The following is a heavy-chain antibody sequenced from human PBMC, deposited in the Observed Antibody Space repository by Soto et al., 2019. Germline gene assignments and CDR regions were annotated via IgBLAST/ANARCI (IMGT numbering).Heavy chain of an antibody. CDR1: GDSIISSDFY. D-gene: IGHD3-3*02. V-gene: IGHV4-39*01. CDR2: IFYLGSS. CDR3: ARHSLALRKNNWFDP. Sequence: SETLSLTCTVSGDSIISSDFYWGWVRRPPGKGPEWIGSIFYLGSSYYNPSLKSRVTMSVDTSKNQFSLRLRSVTAADTALYFCARHSLALRKNNWFDPWGQGIMVTVSS. J-gene: IGHJ5*02.